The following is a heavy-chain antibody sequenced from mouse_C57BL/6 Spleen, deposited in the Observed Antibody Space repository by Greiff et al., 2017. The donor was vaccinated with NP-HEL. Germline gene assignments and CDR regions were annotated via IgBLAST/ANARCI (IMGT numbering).Heavy chain of an antibody. J-gene: IGHJ4*01. D-gene: IGHD2-3*01. CDR1: GYTFTDYY. Sequence: EVQLQQSGPELVKPGASVKISCKASGYTFTDYYMNWVKQSHGKSLEWIGDINPNNGGTSYNQKFKGKAKLTVDKSSSTAYMELRSLTSEDSAVYYCARGTDGSYAMDYWGQGTSVTVSS. V-gene: IGHV1-26*01. CDR2: INPNNGGT. CDR3: ARGTDGSYAMDY.